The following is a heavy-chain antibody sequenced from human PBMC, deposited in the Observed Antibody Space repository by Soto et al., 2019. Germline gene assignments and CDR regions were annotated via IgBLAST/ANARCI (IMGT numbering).Heavy chain of an antibody. CDR2: ISYDGSNK. CDR1: GFTFSSYA. Sequence: QVQLVESGGGVVQPGRSLRLSCAASGFTFSSYAMHWVRQAPGKGLEWVAVISYDGSNKYYADSVKGRFTISRDNSKNTLYLQMNSLRAEDTAVYYCARGSRLQWLAFLSYWGQGTLVTVSS. D-gene: IGHD6-19*01. V-gene: IGHV3-30-3*01. CDR3: ARGSRLQWLAFLSY. J-gene: IGHJ4*02.